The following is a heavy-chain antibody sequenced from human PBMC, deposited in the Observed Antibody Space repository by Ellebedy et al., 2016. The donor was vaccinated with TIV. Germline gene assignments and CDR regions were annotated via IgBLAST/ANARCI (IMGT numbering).Heavy chain of an antibody. V-gene: IGHV3-7*01. CDR2: IKKDGSEK. CDR3: PCGFDY. CDR1: GFTFSNCG. Sequence: GESLKISCAASGFTFSNCGMEWVRQAPGKGLEWVANIKKDGSEKHYVDSVKGRFTIPRDNAKTSLYLQMNSLRAEDTAVYFLPCGFDYWGQGTLVTVSS. J-gene: IGHJ4*02.